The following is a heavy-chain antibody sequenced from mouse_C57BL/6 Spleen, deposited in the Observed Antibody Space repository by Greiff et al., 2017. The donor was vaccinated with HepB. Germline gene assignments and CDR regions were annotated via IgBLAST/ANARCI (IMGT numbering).Heavy chain of an antibody. CDR2: IYPGDGDT. D-gene: IGHD1-1*01. V-gene: IGHV1-80*01. Sequence: VQLQQSGAELVKPGASVKISCKASGYAFSSYWMNWVKQRPGKGLEWIGQIYPGDGDTNYNGKFKGKATLTADKSSSTAYMQLSSLTSEDSAVYFWARRTVVADYFDYWGQGTTLTVSS. J-gene: IGHJ2*01. CDR1: GYAFSSYW. CDR3: ARRTVVADYFDY.